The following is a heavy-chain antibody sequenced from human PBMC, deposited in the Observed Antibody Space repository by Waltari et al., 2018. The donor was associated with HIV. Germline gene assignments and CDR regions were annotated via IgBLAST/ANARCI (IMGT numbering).Heavy chain of an antibody. V-gene: IGHV4-39*07. Sequence: QLQLQESGPGLVKPSETLSLTCTVSGGSISSSSYYWGWIRQTPGKGLEWIGSIYYSGSTYYNPSLKSRVTISVDTSKNQFSLKLSSVTAADTAVYYCAREINYYDSSGYYYYWGQGTLVTVSS. CDR1: GGSISSSSYY. CDR3: AREINYYDSSGYYYY. CDR2: IYYSGST. D-gene: IGHD3-22*01. J-gene: IGHJ4*02.